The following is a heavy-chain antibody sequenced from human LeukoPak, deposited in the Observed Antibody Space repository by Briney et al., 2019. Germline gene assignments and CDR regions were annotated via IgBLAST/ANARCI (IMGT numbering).Heavy chain of an antibody. D-gene: IGHD4-23*01. Sequence: GGSLRLSCEVSGFIFSYYGVNWVRQAPGNGLEWVSAISDSGDATYYADSVKGRFTISRDNSKSTLYLQMNNLRAEDTALYYCAKERGHSKPFDYWGQGTLVTVSS. V-gene: IGHV3-23*01. CDR2: ISDSGDAT. CDR3: AKERGHSKPFDY. CDR1: GFIFSYYG. J-gene: IGHJ4*02.